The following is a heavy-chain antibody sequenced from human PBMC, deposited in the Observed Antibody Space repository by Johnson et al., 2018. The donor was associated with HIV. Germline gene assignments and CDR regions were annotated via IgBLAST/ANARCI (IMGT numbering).Heavy chain of an antibody. D-gene: IGHD3-10*01. CDR1: GFTFDNYA. Sequence: VQLMESGGGVVQPGRSLRLSCAGSGFTFDNYAMHWVRQAPGKGLEWVSGISWNSGSIAYADYVKGRFTISRDNAKNSLYLQMNSLRPEDTAFYYCVKDMVPWFGELPWACDTFDIWGQGTMVAVSS. CDR3: VKDMVPWFGELPWACDTFDI. J-gene: IGHJ3*02. V-gene: IGHV3-9*01. CDR2: ISWNSGSI.